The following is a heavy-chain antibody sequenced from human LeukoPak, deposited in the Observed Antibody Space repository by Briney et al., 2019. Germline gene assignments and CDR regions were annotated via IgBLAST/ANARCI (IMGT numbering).Heavy chain of an antibody. V-gene: IGHV3-30*18. Sequence: GGSLRLSCAASGFTFSSYGMHWVRQAPGKGLEWVAVISYDGSNKYYADSVKGRFTISRDNSKNTLYLQMNGLRAEDTAVYYCAKAWELSYYYGMDVWGQGTTVTVSS. J-gene: IGHJ6*02. CDR2: ISYDGSNK. CDR1: GFTFSSYG. D-gene: IGHD1-26*01. CDR3: AKAWELSYYYGMDV.